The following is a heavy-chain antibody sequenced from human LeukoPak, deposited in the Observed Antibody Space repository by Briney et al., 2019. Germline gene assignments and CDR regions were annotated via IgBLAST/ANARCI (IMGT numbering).Heavy chain of an antibody. J-gene: IGHJ4*02. D-gene: IGHD2-2*01. CDR1: GFSFNNHE. V-gene: IGHV3-48*03. CDR3: ARISTNTWYNFDY. CDR2: ISSGGGSI. Sequence: GGSLRLPCVASGFSFNNHEMNWVRQAPGKGLEWVSYISSGGGSIYYADSVKGRFTISRDNAKYSLYLQMNSLRAEDTAVYYCARISTNTWYNFDYWGQGTLVTVSS.